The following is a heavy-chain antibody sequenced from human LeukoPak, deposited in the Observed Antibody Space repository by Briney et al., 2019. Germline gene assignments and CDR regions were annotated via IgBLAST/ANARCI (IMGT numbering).Heavy chain of an antibody. CDR3: ARDYILPLETDNGDGFAI. V-gene: IGHV1-18*01. CDR1: GYTFRQYS. J-gene: IGHJ3*01. Sequence: ASVKVSCKASGYTFRQYSISWVRQAPGKGFEWMGWVSPSHTTRVYAQEFQGRVTMTADTNTNTVSMELRSLRFDDTAIYFCARDYILPLETDNGDGFAIWGQGTVVTVSS. CDR2: VSPSHTTR. D-gene: IGHD5-24*01.